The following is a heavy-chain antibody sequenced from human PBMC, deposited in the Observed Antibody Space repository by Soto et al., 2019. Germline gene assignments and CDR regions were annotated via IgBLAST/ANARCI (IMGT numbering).Heavy chain of an antibody. CDR3: ARDPVIAAAGNHYYYYGMDV. J-gene: IGHJ6*02. CDR2: ICSSGST. D-gene: IGHD6-13*01. Sequence: QVQLQESGPGLVKPSQTLSLTCTVSGGSISSGGYYWSWIRQHPGKGLEWVGYICSSGSTYYNPSLKSRVTISVDTAKNQFSLKLSSVTAADTAVYYCARDPVIAAAGNHYYYYGMDVWGQGTTVTVSS. CDR1: GGSISSGGYY. V-gene: IGHV4-31*03.